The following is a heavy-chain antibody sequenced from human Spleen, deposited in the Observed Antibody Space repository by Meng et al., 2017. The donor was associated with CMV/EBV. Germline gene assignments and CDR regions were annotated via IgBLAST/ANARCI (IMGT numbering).Heavy chain of an antibody. CDR1: GFTFSSYW. CDR3: INSGYDPYYYYGMDV. D-gene: IGHD5-12*01. CDR2: IRSKAYGGTT. Sequence: GESLKISCAASGFTFSSYWMHWVRQAPGKGLEWVGFIRSKAYGGTTEYAASVKGRFTISRDDSKSIAYLQMNSLKTEDTAVYYCINSGYDPYYYYGMDVWGQGTTVTVSS. J-gene: IGHJ6*02. V-gene: IGHV3-49*04.